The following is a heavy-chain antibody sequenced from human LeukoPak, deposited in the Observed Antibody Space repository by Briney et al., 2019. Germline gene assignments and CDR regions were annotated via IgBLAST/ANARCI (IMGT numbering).Heavy chain of an antibody. CDR3: AKDRYSYAFEYSDS. CDR2: ISGSGGST. Sequence: GGSLRLSCAASGFTFRNYAMSWVRQAPGKGLEWVSGISGSGGSTYYADSVKGRFTISRDNSKNTLSLQVSSLRTEDTAVYYCAKDRYSYAFEYSDSWGQGTLVTVSS. V-gene: IGHV3-23*01. D-gene: IGHD5-18*01. J-gene: IGHJ4*02. CDR1: GFTFRNYA.